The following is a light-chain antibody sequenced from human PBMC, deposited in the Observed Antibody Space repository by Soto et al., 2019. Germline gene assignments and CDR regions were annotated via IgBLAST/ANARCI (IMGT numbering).Light chain of an antibody. J-gene: IGKJ4*01. Sequence: DIVMTQSPDSLAVSLGERATINCKSSQSVLYSSNNKNYLAWYQQKPGQPPKLLIYWASTRESGVPDRFSGSGSVTDFTHNLTCLLAEDVAVYYCQRYYSARLTFCGGTMVEVK. CDR1: QSVLYSSNNKNY. CDR2: WAS. V-gene: IGKV4-1*01. CDR3: QRYYSARLT.